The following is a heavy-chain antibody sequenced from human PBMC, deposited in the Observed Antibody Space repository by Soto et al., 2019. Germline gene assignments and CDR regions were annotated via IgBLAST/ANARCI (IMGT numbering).Heavy chain of an antibody. V-gene: IGHV1-3*01. CDR2: INAGNGNT. D-gene: IGHD3-3*01. J-gene: IGHJ4*02. Sequence: QVQLVQSGAEVKKPGASVKVSCKASGYTFTSYAMHWVRQAPGQRLEWMGWINAGNGNTKYSQKFLGRVTITRDTSACTAYMELSSLRSEDTAVYYCARDGYDFWSGYYLFDYWGQGTLVTVSS. CDR3: ARDGYDFWSGYYLFDY. CDR1: GYTFTSYA.